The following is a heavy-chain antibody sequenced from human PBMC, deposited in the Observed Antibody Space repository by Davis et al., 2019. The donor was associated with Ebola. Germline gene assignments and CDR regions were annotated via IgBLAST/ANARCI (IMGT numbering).Heavy chain of an antibody. V-gene: IGHV4-34*01. CDR1: GGSFSGYY. CDR2: INHHGIT. J-gene: IGHJ6*02. D-gene: IGHD1-1*01. CDR3: ARGLFWSGLDV. Sequence: MPSETLSLTCAVYGGSFSGYYWSWIRQPPGKGLEWMGEINHHGITSYNPSLKSRVSMSVDTSKKQFPLKVTSVTAADTAVYYCARGLFWSGLDVWGQGTTVTVSS.